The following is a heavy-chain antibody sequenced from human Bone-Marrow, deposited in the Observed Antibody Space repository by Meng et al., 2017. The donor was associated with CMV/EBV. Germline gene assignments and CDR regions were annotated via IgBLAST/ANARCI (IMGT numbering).Heavy chain of an antibody. J-gene: IGHJ5*02. D-gene: IGHD3-16*01. CDR2: INQDER. Sequence: GESLKISCAASGFTISTHWMNWVRQAPGKGLEWVANINQDERHYLDSVKGRFTVSRDNAQNSLYLQINSLRAEDTAVYYCARDWGRVFDPWGQGTLVTVSS. CDR1: GFTISTHW. V-gene: IGHV3-7*01. CDR3: ARDWGRVFDP.